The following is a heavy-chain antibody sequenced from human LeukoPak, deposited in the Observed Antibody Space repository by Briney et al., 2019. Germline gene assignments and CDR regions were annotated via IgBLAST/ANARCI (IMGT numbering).Heavy chain of an antibody. J-gene: IGHJ4*02. Sequence: PSETLSLTCTVSGGSISSYYWSWIRQPPGKGLEWIGYIFYSGSTNYNPSLKSRVTISVDTSKNQFSLKLSSVTAADTAVFYCARNHYSGSYFYFDYWGQGTLVTVSS. CDR3: ARNHYSGSYFYFDY. CDR1: GGSISSYY. CDR2: IFYSGST. D-gene: IGHD1-26*01. V-gene: IGHV4-59*12.